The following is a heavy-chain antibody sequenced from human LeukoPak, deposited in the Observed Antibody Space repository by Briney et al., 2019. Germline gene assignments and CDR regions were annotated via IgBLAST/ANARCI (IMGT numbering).Heavy chain of an antibody. CDR1: GFSFPSYA. V-gene: IGHV3-23*01. CDR2: ISGSGGST. Sequence: GGSLRLSCAASGFSFPSYARSWVRQAPGKGLEWVSSISGSGGSTYYADSEKGRFTISRDNSKNTPYLQMNSLRAEDTAVYYWAKEENSAYGGRSWFDPWGQGTPVTVSS. J-gene: IGHJ5*02. D-gene: IGHD5-12*01. CDR3: AKEENSAYGGRSWFDP.